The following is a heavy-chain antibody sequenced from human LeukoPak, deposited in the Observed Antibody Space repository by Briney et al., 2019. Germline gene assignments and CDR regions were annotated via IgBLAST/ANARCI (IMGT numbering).Heavy chain of an antibody. CDR3: ARDRPRGLRPSVYFDY. V-gene: IGHV1-3*01. CDR1: EGTFSSYA. CDR2: INAGNGNT. D-gene: IGHD3-10*01. J-gene: IGHJ4*02. Sequence: GASVKVSCKASEGTFSSYAISWVRQAPGQRLEWMGWINAGNGNTKYSQKFQGRVTITRDTSASTAYMELSSLRSEDTAVYYCARDRPRGLRPSVYFDYWGQGTLVTVSS.